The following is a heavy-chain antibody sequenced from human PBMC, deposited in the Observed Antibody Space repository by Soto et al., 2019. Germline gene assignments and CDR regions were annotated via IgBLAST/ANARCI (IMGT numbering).Heavy chain of an antibody. CDR1: GGYCRGYD. CDR2: INHSGST. V-gene: IGHV4-34*01. CDR3: ALLTGTTFSWFDP. Sequence: PSETLSVTCTVDGGYCRGYDWSWIRQPPGKGLEWIGEINHSGSTNYNPSLKSRVTMSVDTSKNQFSLKLSSVTAADTAVYYCALLTGTTFSWFDPWGQGTLVTVSS. D-gene: IGHD1-7*01. J-gene: IGHJ5*02.